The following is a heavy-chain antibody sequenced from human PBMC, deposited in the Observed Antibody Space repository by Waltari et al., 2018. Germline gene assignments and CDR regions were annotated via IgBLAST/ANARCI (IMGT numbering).Heavy chain of an antibody. D-gene: IGHD6-6*01. CDR3: VREPSSSEGLDP. J-gene: IGHJ5*02. Sequence: QPQLQESGPGLVKPSETLSLTCTVSGGSVSSSSYYWGWVRQSPGKGLECIGSVYYTGKTYHNPSLKRRFTISVDASKNQFSLSVNSVTAADTAVYYCVREPSSSEGLDPWGQGSLVYVSS. CDR1: GGSVSSSSYY. V-gene: IGHV4-39*07. CDR2: VYYTGKT.